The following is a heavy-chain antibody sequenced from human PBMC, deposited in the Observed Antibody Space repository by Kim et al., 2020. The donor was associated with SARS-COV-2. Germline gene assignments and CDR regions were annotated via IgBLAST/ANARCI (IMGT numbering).Heavy chain of an antibody. D-gene: IGHD6-6*01. CDR3: AKVSLASYSSSVLDY. J-gene: IGHJ4*02. V-gene: IGHV3-30*18. Sequence: GGSLRLSCAASGFTFSSYGMHWVRQAPGKGLEWVAVISYDGSNKYYADSVKGRFTISRDNSKNTLYLQMNSLRAEDTAVYYCAKVSLASYSSSVLDYWGQGTLVTVSS. CDR2: ISYDGSNK. CDR1: GFTFSSYG.